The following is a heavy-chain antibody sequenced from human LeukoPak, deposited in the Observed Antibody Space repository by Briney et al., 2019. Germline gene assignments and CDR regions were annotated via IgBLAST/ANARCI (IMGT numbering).Heavy chain of an antibody. V-gene: IGHV3-30*02. CDR2: ISCDGSNK. J-gene: IGHJ4*02. CDR3: AKAYCGSTIYYGGEKIDY. D-gene: IGHD2-2*01. CDR1: GFTFINYG. Sequence: QPGGSLRLSCAASGFTFINYGMHWVRQAPGKGLEWVTFISCDGSNKYYADSVKSRFTISRDNSKSTLYLQMNSLRAEDTAVYYCAKAYCGSTIYYGGEKIDYWGQGTLVTVSS.